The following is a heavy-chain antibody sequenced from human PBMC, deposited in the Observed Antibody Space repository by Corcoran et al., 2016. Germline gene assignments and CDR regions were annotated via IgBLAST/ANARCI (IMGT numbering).Heavy chain of an antibody. CDR3: ARSSGWYGYYYGMDV. CDR2: IYPDDSDT. Sequence: EVQLVQSGAEVKKPGESLKISCKGSGYSFTSYWIGWVRQMPGKGLEWMGIIYPDDSDTRYSPSFQGQVTMSADKSISTAYLQWSSLKASDTGMYYCARSSGWYGYYYGMDVWGQGTTVTVSS. J-gene: IGHJ6*02. D-gene: IGHD6-19*01. V-gene: IGHV5-51*01. CDR1: GYSFTSYW.